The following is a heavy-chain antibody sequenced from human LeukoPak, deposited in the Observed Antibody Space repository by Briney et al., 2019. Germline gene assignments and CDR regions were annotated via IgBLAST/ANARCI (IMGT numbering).Heavy chain of an antibody. V-gene: IGHV3-66*01. Sequence: GGSLRLSCAASGFSVSRNYMSWVRQAPGKGLEWVSVFYSGGSTFYADSVKGRFTISRDNSRNTVYLQMNSLRAEDTAVYYCATLVGPTAYHYFGMDVWGQGTTVTVSS. D-gene: IGHD1-26*01. J-gene: IGHJ6*02. CDR3: ATLVGPTAYHYFGMDV. CDR1: GFSVSRNY. CDR2: FYSGGST.